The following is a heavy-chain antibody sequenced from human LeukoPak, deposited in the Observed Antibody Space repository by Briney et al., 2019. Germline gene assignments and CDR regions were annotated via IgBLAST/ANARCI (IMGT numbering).Heavy chain of an antibody. CDR2: INPNSGGT. Sequence: ASVKVSCKASGYTFTGYYMHWVRQAPGQGLEWMGWINPNSGGTNYAQKFQGRVTMTRDTSISTAYMELSRLRSEDTAVYYCARVDRNGDYGVDYWGQGTLVTVSS. CDR3: ARVDRNGDYGVDY. V-gene: IGHV1-2*02. J-gene: IGHJ4*02. D-gene: IGHD4-17*01. CDR1: GYTFTGYY.